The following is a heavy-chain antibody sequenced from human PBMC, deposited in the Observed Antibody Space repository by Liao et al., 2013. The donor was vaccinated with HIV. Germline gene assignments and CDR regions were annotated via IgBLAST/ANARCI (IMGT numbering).Heavy chain of an antibody. D-gene: IGHD3-3*01. CDR1: GGSISSGSYY. V-gene: IGHV4-61*02. CDR3: AIALWSGYHLGAFDI. J-gene: IGHJ3*02. Sequence: QVQLQESGPGLVKPSQTLSLTCTVSGGSISSGSYYWSWIRQPAGKGLEWIGRIYTSGSTNYNPSLKSRVTISVDTSKNQFSLKLSSVTAADTAVYYCAIALWSGYHLGAFDIWGQGDNGHRLF. CDR2: IYTSGST.